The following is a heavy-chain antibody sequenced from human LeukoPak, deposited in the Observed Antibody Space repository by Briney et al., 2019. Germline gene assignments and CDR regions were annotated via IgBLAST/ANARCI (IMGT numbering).Heavy chain of an antibody. D-gene: IGHD3-3*01. Sequence: KSSETLSLTCTVSGGSISSGGYYWSWIRQPPGKGLEWIGYIYHSGSTYYNPSLKCRVTISVDRSKDQFSLKLSSVTAADTAVYYCAREDFGVVIIDYWGQGTLVTVSS. CDR1: GGSISSGGYY. CDR2: IYHSGST. V-gene: IGHV4-30-2*01. J-gene: IGHJ4*02. CDR3: AREDFGVVIIDY.